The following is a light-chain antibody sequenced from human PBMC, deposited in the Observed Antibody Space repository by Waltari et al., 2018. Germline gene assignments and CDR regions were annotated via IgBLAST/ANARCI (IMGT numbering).Light chain of an antibody. Sequence: IQRTHSPSSLSASVGDRVTITCRASQGVGSNLAWYRQEAGKVPQLLINSASTLRSGVPSRFSGSGSGTEFTLTITSMQPEDFATYYCQQDNSYPVTFGGGTKVEIK. V-gene: IGKV1-9*01. CDR3: QQDNSYPVT. CDR1: QGVGSN. CDR2: SAS. J-gene: IGKJ4*01.